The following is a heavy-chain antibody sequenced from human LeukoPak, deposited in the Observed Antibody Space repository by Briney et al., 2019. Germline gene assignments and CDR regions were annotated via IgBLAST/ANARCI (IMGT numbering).Heavy chain of an antibody. CDR3: AKAGSNYDFWSGYYYYFDY. CDR1: GFTFSSYS. J-gene: IGHJ4*02. Sequence: GGSLRLSCAASGFTFSSYSMNWVRQAPGKGLEWVSSISSSSSYIYYADSVKGRFTISRDNAKNSLYLQMNSLRAEDTAVYYCAKAGSNYDFWSGYYYYFDYWGQGTLVTVSS. V-gene: IGHV3-21*01. CDR2: ISSSSSYI. D-gene: IGHD3-3*01.